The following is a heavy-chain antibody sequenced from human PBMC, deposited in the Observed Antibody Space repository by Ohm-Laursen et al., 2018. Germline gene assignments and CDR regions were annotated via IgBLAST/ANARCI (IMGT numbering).Heavy chain of an antibody. CDR2: VNGKNDNS. Sequence: ASVKVSCKASGYSFRSYGISWVRQAPGQRLEWMGWVNGKNDNSNYAEKFQGRVTVTADTSTSTAYMEVRSLTSDDTAVYYCARDERASCTGGGCEYFDSWGQGTLVTVSS. J-gene: IGHJ4*02. V-gene: IGHV1-18*01. CDR1: GYSFRSYG. D-gene: IGHD2-8*02. CDR3: ARDERASCTGGGCEYFDS.